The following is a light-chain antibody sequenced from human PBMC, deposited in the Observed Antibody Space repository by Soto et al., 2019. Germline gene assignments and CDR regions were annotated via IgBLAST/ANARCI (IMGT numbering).Light chain of an antibody. Sequence: DTQMTQSPTSLSASVGDRVTITCRASQSISIYLNWYQQKPGKAPKLLIYAASSLQSGVPSRFGGSGSGTDFSLTISSLQPEDFATYYCQQSYSTSQFTFGPGTKVDI. CDR1: QSISIY. CDR3: QQSYSTSQFT. J-gene: IGKJ3*01. V-gene: IGKV1-39*01. CDR2: AAS.